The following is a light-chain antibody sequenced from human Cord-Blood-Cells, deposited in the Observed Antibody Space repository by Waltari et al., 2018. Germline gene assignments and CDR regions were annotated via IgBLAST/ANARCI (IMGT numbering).Light chain of an antibody. V-gene: IGKV1-39*01. CDR1: QSISSY. CDR2: AAS. Sequence: DIQMTQSPSSLSASVGDRVTITCRASQSISSYLNWYQQKPGKAPNLLIYAASSLQSGVPSRFSGSGSGTDFTLTISSLQPEDFATYYCQQSYSTCTFGQGTKLEIK. CDR3: QQSYSTCT. J-gene: IGKJ2*02.